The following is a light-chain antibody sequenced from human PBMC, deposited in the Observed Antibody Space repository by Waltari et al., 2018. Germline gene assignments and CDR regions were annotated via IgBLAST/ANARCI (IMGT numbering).Light chain of an antibody. V-gene: IGLV4-69*01. J-gene: IGLJ3*02. CDR3: QTGGHGAWV. Sequence: QLVLTQSPSASASLGASVKLTCTLTSGHSSNVIACLQQRPETGPRYLMKVNSDGSHTKGDEIPDRFSGSSSGAERYLTISNLQSEDEADYFCQTGGHGAWVFGGGTTLTVL. CDR2: VNSDGSH. CDR1: SGHSSNV.